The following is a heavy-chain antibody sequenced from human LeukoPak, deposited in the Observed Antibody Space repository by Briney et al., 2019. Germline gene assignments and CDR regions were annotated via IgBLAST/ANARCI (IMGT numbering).Heavy chain of an antibody. CDR1: GFTFSSYG. Sequence: GGSLRLSCAASGFTFSSYGMHWVRQAPGKGLEWVAVISYDGSNKYYADSVKGRFTISRDNSKNTPYLQMNSLRAEDTAVYYCAKDPYGDYVSGNWFDPWGQGTLVTVSS. J-gene: IGHJ5*02. D-gene: IGHD4-17*01. V-gene: IGHV3-30*18. CDR3: AKDPYGDYVSGNWFDP. CDR2: ISYDGSNK.